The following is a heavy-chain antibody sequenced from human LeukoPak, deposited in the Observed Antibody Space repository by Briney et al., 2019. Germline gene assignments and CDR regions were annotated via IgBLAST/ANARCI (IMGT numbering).Heavy chain of an antibody. D-gene: IGHD2-15*01. J-gene: IGHJ5*02. CDR2: IIGSGGST. V-gene: IGHV3-23*01. CDR1: GFTFNNYA. Sequence: GSLSLSCAASGFTFNNYAMTWVRQAPGKGLEWVSTIIGSGGSTDYADSVKGRSTISRDNSKDTLFLQMDSLRVEDTAVYYCATFRSGGDCYSFAPWGQGTLVTVSS. CDR3: ATFRSGGDCYSFAP.